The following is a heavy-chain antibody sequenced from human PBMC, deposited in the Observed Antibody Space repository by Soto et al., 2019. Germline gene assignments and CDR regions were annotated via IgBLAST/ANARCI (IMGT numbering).Heavy chain of an antibody. CDR1: GGSISSYY. V-gene: IGHV4-59*12. J-gene: IGHJ6*02. D-gene: IGHD3-22*01. CDR3: ARDKGYYDSSGPHYYYGMDV. CDR2: IYHSGST. Sequence: PSETLSLTCTVSGGSISSYYWSWIRQPPGKGLEWIGEIYHSGSTNYNPSLKSRVTISVDTSKNQFSLKLSSVTAADTAVYYCARDKGYYDSSGPHYYYGMDVWGQGTTVTVSS.